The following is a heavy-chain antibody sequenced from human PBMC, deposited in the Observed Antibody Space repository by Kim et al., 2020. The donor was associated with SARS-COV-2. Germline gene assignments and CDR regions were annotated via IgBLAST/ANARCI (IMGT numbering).Heavy chain of an antibody. CDR3: AKPKQAVAALDY. V-gene: IGHV3-23*01. J-gene: IGHJ4*02. D-gene: IGHD6-19*01. Sequence: YAGPGTGRFTISRDNSKNPLYLQMNSLRAEDTAVYYCAKPKQAVAALDYWGQGTLVTVSS.